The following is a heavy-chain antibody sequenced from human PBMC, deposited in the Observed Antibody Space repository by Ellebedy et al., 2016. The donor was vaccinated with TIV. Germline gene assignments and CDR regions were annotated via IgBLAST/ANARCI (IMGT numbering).Heavy chain of an antibody. J-gene: IGHJ4*02. Sequence: ASVKVSCXGSGYSFSSYTLGWVRQAPEQGLEWMGWISGSNGNTKYAQKFQGRVTMTTDTSTNTAYMELRSLRSDDTAVYYCAREGAYDSGGYYELFDYWGQGTLVTVSS. CDR1: GYSFSSYT. V-gene: IGHV1-18*01. CDR2: ISGSNGNT. D-gene: IGHD3-22*01. CDR3: AREGAYDSGGYYELFDY.